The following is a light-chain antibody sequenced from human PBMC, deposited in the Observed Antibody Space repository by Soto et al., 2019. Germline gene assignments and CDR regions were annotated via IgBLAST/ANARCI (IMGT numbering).Light chain of an antibody. CDR3: QQYDNLSLT. V-gene: IGKV1-33*01. Sequence: DIQMTQSPSSLSASVGDRVTITCQASQDISNYLNWYQQKPGKAPKLLIYDASNLETGVPSRFSGSGSGTDFTFTISSLRPEDIATYYCQQYDNLSLTFGGGTKVDIK. CDR1: QDISNY. J-gene: IGKJ4*01. CDR2: DAS.